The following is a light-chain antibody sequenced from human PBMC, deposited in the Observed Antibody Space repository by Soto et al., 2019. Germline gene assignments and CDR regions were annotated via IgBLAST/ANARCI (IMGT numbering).Light chain of an antibody. J-gene: IGKJ2*01. CDR3: QQSYSTPPDT. CDR2: AAS. V-gene: IGKV1-39*01. CDR1: QSISKY. Sequence: DIQMTQSPSSLSASVGDRVTITCRASQSISKYLNWYQQKPGQAPNLLIYAASTLQSGVPSRFSGSGSGTDFTLTLSSLQPEDFATYYCQQSYSTPPDTFGQGTKLEIK.